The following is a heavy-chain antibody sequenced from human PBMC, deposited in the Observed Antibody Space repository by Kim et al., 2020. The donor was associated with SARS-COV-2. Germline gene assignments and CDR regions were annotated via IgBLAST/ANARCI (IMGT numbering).Heavy chain of an antibody. Sequence: GGSLRLSCAASGFTFSNYGMHWVRQAPGKGLEWVAVIWYNGNNKYYGDSVKGRFSISRDNSKNTLYLQMNSLRAEDTAVYYCARWGNGIADTAMGTGTFDYWGQGSLVTVSS. V-gene: IGHV3-33*01. CDR1: GFTFSNYG. CDR2: IWYNGNNK. CDR3: ARWGNGIADTAMGTGTFDY. D-gene: IGHD5-18*01. J-gene: IGHJ4*02.